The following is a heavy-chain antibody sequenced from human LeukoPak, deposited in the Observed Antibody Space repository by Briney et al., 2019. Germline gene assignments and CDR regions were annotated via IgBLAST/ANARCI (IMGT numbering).Heavy chain of an antibody. J-gene: IGHJ3*02. D-gene: IGHD4-11*01. CDR2: TRNKAKSYST. CDR1: GFTLSDHY. Sequence: PGGSLRLSCAASGFTLSDHYIDWVRQAPGKGLEWVDRTRNKAKSYSTEYAASVEGIFIISRDDSKNSLYLQMNSLKTQDTAVYYCSRAVSTVPGSSAFDMWGPGTMVTVSS. V-gene: IGHV3-72*01. CDR3: SRAVSTVPGSSAFDM.